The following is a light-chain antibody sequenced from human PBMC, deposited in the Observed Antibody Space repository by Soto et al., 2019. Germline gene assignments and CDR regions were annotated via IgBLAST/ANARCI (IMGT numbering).Light chain of an antibody. V-gene: IGKV3-20*01. CDR3: QQYGRSWWT. CDR2: GAS. J-gene: IGKJ1*01. Sequence: EIVLTQSPGTLSLSPGERATLSCRTSQSVSSSYLAWYQQKPGQAPRLLIYGASSRATGIPDRFSGSGSGTDFTHTISRLEPEDFAVYYCQQYGRSWWTFGQGTKVEIK. CDR1: QSVSSSY.